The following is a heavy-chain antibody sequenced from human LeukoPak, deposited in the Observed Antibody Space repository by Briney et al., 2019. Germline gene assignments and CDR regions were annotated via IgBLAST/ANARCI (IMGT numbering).Heavy chain of an antibody. Sequence: PSETLSLTCTVPGGSISSYYWSWIRQPPGKGLEWIGYIYYSGSTNYNPSLKSRVTISVDTSKNQFSLKLSSVTAADTAVYYCARSTGSYWGGNWFDPWGQGTLVTVSS. D-gene: IGHD1-26*01. CDR2: IYYSGST. J-gene: IGHJ5*02. V-gene: IGHV4-59*01. CDR1: GGSISSYY. CDR3: ARSTGSYWGGNWFDP.